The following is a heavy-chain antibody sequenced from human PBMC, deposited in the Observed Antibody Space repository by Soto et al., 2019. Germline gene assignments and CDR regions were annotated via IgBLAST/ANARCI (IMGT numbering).Heavy chain of an antibody. D-gene: IGHD3-16*01. CDR3: ARVDYDPNTENWFDP. Sequence: LSLTCAASGFTFSSYWMHWVRQAPGKGLVWVSRINSDGSSTSYADSVKGRFTISRDNAKNTLYLQMNSLRAEDTAVYYCARVDYDPNTENWFDPWGQGTLVTVSS. CDR1: GFTFSSYW. J-gene: IGHJ5*02. CDR2: INSDGSST. V-gene: IGHV3-74*01.